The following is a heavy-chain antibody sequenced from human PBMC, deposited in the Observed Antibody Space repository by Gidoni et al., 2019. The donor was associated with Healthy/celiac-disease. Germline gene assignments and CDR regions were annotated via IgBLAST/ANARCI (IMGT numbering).Heavy chain of an antibody. V-gene: IGHV3-21*01. CDR3: ARVVSEWLASYGMDV. J-gene: IGHJ6*02. CDR2: ISSSSSYI. CDR1: GSTFSSYS. D-gene: IGHD6-19*01. Sequence: EVKLVESGGGLVKPGGSLRLPCEAAGSTFSSYSMNWVRQAPGKGLGWVSSISSSSSYIYYADSVKGRFTISRVNAKNSLYLQMNSLRAEDTAVYYCARVVSEWLASYGMDVWGQGTTVTVSS.